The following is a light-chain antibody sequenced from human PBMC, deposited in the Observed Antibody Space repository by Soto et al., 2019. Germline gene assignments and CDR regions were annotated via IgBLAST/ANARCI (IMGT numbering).Light chain of an antibody. CDR3: QQSYSTFSWT. CDR1: QSISSY. Sequence: DIQKTQSPSSLSASVGDRFTITCRASQSISSYLNWYQQKPGKAPKLLIYAASSLQSGVPSRFSGSGSGTDFTLTISSLQPEDFATYYCQQSYSTFSWTFGQGTKVDIK. V-gene: IGKV1-39*01. CDR2: AAS. J-gene: IGKJ1*01.